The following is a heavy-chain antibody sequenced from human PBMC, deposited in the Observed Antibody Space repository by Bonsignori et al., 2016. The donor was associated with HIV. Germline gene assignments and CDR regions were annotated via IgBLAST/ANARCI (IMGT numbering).Heavy chain of an antibody. J-gene: IGHJ1*01. D-gene: IGHD3-10*01. Sequence: QVHLLQSGTEVKRPGASVKISCKTSGYSISSYFVHWVRQAPGQGPEWMGVIDPVVGKISYAQKFEGRVTMTRDTSTSTIFMELRSLRSEDTAVYFCAGPRGHYSEY. CDR1: GYSISSYF. CDR3: AGPRGHYSEY. CDR2: IDPVVGKI. V-gene: IGHV1-46*01.